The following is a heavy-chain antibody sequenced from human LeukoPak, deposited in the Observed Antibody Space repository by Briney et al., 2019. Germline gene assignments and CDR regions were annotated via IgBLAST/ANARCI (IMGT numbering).Heavy chain of an antibody. CDR1: GFTFSSYS. V-gene: IGHV3-21*04. D-gene: IGHD2-21*02. Sequence: GGSLRLSCAASGFTFSSYSMNWVRQAPGRGLEWVSFISSSSDYIYYADSVKGRITISRDNARNSLYLQMNSLRAEDTAVYYCARDEGGTAVRYYFDYWGQGTLVTASS. J-gene: IGHJ4*02. CDR3: ARDEGGTAVRYYFDY. CDR2: ISSSSDYI.